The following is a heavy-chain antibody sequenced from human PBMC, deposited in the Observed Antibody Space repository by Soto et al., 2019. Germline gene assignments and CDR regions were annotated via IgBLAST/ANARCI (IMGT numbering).Heavy chain of an antibody. D-gene: IGHD2-2*01. V-gene: IGHV2-5*02. CDR3: AHTLRYCSSTSCYVFSPLDY. Sequence: SGPTLVKPTQPLTLTCTFSGFSLSTSGVGVGWIRQPPGKALEWLALIYWDDDKRYSPSLKSRLTITKDTSKNQVVLTMTNMDPVDTATYYCAHTLRYCSSTSCYVFSPLDYWGQGTLVTVSS. CDR2: IYWDDDK. J-gene: IGHJ4*02. CDR1: GFSLSTSGVG.